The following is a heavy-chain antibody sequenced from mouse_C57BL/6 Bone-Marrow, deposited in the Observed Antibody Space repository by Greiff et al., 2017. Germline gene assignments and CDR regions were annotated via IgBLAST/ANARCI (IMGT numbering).Heavy chain of an antibody. CDR2: ISDGGSYT. CDR1: GFTFSSYA. D-gene: IGHD2-5*01. J-gene: IGHJ4*01. V-gene: IGHV5-4*03. Sequence: EVMLVESGGGLVKPGGSLKLSCAASGFTFSSYAMSWVRQTPEKRLEWVATISDGGSYTYYPDNVKGRFTISRDNAKNNLYLQKSHLKSEDTAMYYCARAYYSNPYAMDYWGQGTSGTVSS. CDR3: ARAYYSNPYAMDY.